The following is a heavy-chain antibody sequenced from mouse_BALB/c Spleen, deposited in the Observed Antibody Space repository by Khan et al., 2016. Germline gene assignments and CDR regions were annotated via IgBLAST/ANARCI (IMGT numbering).Heavy chain of an antibody. CDR1: GFSLTGFS. J-gene: IGHJ3*01. CDR3: ASYYGDDGGFAY. CDR2: IWGDGST. D-gene: IGHD2-2*01. V-gene: IGHV2-6-7*01. Sequence: VQLQESGPGLVAPSQSLSITCTVSGFSLTGFSVNWVRQPPGKALEWLGMIWGDGSTDYNSASKSRLIFNRDDSKSQVFLKMNSLQTDDTARYFCASYYGDDGGFAYWGQGTLVTVSA.